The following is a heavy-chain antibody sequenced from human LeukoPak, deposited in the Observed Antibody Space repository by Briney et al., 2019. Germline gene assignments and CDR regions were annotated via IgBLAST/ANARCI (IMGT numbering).Heavy chain of an antibody. J-gene: IGHJ5*02. CDR1: GFTFSSYW. CDR2: IKQDGSEK. CDR3: ARLVDNYDFWSGYFYNWFDP. Sequence: GGSLRLSCAASGFTFSSYWMSWVRQAPGKGLEWVANIKQDGSEKYYVDSVKGRFTISRDTAKNSLYLQMNSLRAEDTAVYYCARLVDNYDFWSGYFYNWFDPWGQGTLVTVSS. V-gene: IGHV3-7*01. D-gene: IGHD3-3*01.